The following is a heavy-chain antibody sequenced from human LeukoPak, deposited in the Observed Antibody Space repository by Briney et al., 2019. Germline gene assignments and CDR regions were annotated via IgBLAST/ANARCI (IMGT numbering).Heavy chain of an antibody. CDR1: GFTFRNYL. CDR2: INIDETNA. CDR3: GRGGDGIDV. Sequence: GGSLRLSCTVSGFTFRNYLIHWVRQAPGGGLVWVSRINIDETNAYADSVSGRFIISRDNAKNTLYLQMNSLKAEDTAIYFCGRGGDGIDVWGQGTTVIVSS. J-gene: IGHJ3*01. V-gene: IGHV3-74*01.